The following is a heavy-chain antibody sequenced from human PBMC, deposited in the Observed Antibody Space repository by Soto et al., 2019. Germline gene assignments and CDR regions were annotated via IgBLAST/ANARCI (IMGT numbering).Heavy chain of an antibody. CDR1: GFTFISYA. J-gene: IGHJ6*02. CDR2: ISFDGSTE. D-gene: IGHD3-10*01. V-gene: IGHV3-30-3*01. CDR3: ARSRHGSGSYTHFYYGLDV. Sequence: QVQLVESGGGVVQPGRSLRLSCAASGFTFISYAMHWVRQAPGKGLEWVAVISFDGSTEYYADSVQGRFTISRDNSKNTVYLQMNSLRSEYTAVYYCARSRHGSGSYTHFYYGLDVWGQGTTVTVSS.